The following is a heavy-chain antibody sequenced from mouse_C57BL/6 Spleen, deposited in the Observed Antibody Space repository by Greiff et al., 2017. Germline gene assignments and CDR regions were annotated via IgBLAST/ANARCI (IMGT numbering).Heavy chain of an antibody. V-gene: IGHV1-72*01. D-gene: IGHD1-1*01. CDR1: GYTFTSYW. CDR2: IDPHSGGT. J-gene: IGHJ1*03. Sequence: QVQLQQSGAELVKPGASVKLSCKASGYTFTSYWMHWVKQRPGRGLEWIGRIDPHSGGTKYNEKFKSKATLTVDKPSSTAYMQLSSLTSEDSAVYYCARRESLYYGSSPWYFDVWGTGTTVTVSS. CDR3: ARRESLYYGSSPWYFDV.